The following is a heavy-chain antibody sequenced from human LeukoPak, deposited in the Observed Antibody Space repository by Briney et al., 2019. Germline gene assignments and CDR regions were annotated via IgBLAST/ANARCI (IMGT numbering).Heavy chain of an antibody. CDR3: ARHYRYCSSTSCSVFDY. V-gene: IGHV4-59*08. CDR2: IYYSGST. J-gene: IGHJ4*02. D-gene: IGHD2-2*01. Sequence: SETLSLTCTVSGGSISSYYWSWIRQPPEKGLEWIGYIYYSGSTNYNPSLKSRVTISVDTSKNQFSLKLSSVTAADTAVYYCARHYRYCSSTSCSVFDYWGQGTLVTVSS. CDR1: GGSISSYY.